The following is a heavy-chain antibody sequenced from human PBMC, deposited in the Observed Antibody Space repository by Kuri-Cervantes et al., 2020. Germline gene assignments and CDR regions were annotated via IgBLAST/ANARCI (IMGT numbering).Heavy chain of an antibody. J-gene: IGHJ4*02. CDR1: GFTFSDYY. D-gene: IGHD6-25*01. CDR2: ISSSGSTI. Sequence: GESLKISCAASGFTFSDYYMSWIRQAPGKGLEWVSYISSSGSTIYYADSVKGRFTISRDNAKNSLYPQMSSLRDEDTAVYYCARLSGLGFDYWGQGTLVTVSS. V-gene: IGHV3-11*04. CDR3: ARLSGLGFDY.